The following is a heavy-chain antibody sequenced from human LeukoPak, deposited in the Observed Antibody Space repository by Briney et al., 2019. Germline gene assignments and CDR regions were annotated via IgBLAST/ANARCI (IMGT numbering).Heavy chain of an antibody. CDR2: ISSSSSYI. CDR1: GLTFSSYS. J-gene: IGHJ4*02. V-gene: IGHV3-21*01. D-gene: IGHD2-2*01. CDR3: ARGDRDLYCSSTSCYPVL. Sequence: PGGSLRLSCVASGLTFSSYSMNWVRQAPGKGLEWVSSISSSSSYIYYADSVKGRFTISRDNAKNSLYLQMNSLRAGDTAVYYCARGDRDLYCSSTSCYPVLGGQGTLVTVSS.